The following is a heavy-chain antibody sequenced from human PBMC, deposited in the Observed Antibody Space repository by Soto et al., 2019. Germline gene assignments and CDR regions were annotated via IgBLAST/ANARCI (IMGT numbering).Heavy chain of an antibody. D-gene: IGHD6-6*01. J-gene: IGHJ6*02. CDR3: ARNGTYSSSLSQYSGMDV. CDR1: GGTFANFI. CDR2: IVPMFGTA. V-gene: IGHV1-69*13. Sequence: GASVKVSCKASGGTFANFIMNWVRQTPGQGLEWMGGIVPMFGTATYAEKFKGRVTISATESTSTAYMELTSLRSEDTAVYYCARNGTYSSSLSQYSGMDVWGQGTTVTVS.